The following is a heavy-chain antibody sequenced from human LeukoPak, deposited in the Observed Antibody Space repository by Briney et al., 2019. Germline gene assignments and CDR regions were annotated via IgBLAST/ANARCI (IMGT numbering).Heavy chain of an antibody. CDR3: ARHGYSSSWPPDY. Sequence: SETLSLTCTVSGGSISSYYWSWIRQPPGKGLEWIGYIYYSGSTNYNPSLKSRVTISVDTSKNQFSLKLSSVTAADTAVYYCARHGYSSSWPPDYWGQGTLVTVSS. V-gene: IGHV4-59*08. J-gene: IGHJ4*02. CDR1: GGSISSYY. CDR2: IYYSGST. D-gene: IGHD6-13*01.